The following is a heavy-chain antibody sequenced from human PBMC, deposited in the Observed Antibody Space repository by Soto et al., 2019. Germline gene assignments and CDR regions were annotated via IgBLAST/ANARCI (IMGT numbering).Heavy chain of an antibody. D-gene: IGHD2-15*01. Sequence: QMQLVQSGPEVKKPGTSVKVSCKASGFTFTSSAMQWVRQARGQRLEWIGWIVVGSGHTNYAQKFQERVTINRDMSTSTAYMELSSLRSEDTAVYYCAADSRYCSGGNCEDYWGQGTLVTVSS. CDR2: IVVGSGHT. CDR3: AADSRYCSGGNCEDY. CDR1: GFTFTSSA. J-gene: IGHJ4*02. V-gene: IGHV1-58*02.